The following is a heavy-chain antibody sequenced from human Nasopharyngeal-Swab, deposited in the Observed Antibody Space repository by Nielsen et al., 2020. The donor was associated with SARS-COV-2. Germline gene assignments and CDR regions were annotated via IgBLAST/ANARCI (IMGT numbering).Heavy chain of an antibody. D-gene: IGHD2-21*02. CDR2: ISYDGSNK. J-gene: IGHJ4*02. V-gene: IGHV3-30-3*01. Sequence: GESLKISCAASGFTFSSYAMHWVRQAPGKGLEWVAVISYDGSNKYYADSVKGRFTISRDNSKNTLYLQMNNLRAEDTAVYYCARRVVTAPYYFDCWGQGTLVTVSS. CDR3: ARRVVTAPYYFDC. CDR1: GFTFSSYA.